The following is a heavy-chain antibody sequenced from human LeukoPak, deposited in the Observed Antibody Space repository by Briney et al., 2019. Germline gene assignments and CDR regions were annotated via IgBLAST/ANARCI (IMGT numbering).Heavy chain of an antibody. CDR3: ARMGAGSYYTIYYYYYYYMDV. J-gene: IGHJ6*03. CDR1: GYTFTSYD. Sequence: ASVKVSCKASGYTFTSYDINWVRQATGQGLERMGWMNPNSGNTRYAQKFQGRVTMTRNTSISTAYMELSSLRSEDTAVYYCARMGAGSYYTIYYYYYYYMDVWGKGTTVTISS. CDR2: MNPNSGNT. V-gene: IGHV1-8*01. D-gene: IGHD1-26*01.